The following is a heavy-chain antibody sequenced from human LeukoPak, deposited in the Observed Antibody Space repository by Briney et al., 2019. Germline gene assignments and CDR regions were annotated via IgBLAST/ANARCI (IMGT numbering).Heavy chain of an antibody. Sequence: PGGTLRLSCAASGFTFSNYDMSWVPQAPGKGLEWVSDISGSGGSTYYADSVKGRFTISRDNSKNTLYLQMNSLRAEDTAVYYYAKEGRWLQYYFDYWGQGTLVTVSS. J-gene: IGHJ4*02. CDR1: GFTFSNYD. CDR2: ISGSGGST. V-gene: IGHV3-23*01. D-gene: IGHD5-24*01. CDR3: AKEGRWLQYYFDY.